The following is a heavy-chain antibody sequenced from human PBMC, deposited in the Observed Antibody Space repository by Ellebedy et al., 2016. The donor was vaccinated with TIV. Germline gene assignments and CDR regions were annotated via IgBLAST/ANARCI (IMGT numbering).Heavy chain of an antibody. Sequence: ASVKVSCKASGYTFTGYYMHWVRQAPGQGLEWMGWINPNSGGTNYAQKFQGRVTMTRDTSISTAYMELSRLRSDDTAVYYCAREESTMVRGVVHYGMDVWGQGTTVTVSS. CDR1: GYTFTGYY. D-gene: IGHD3-10*01. CDR3: AREESTMVRGVVHYGMDV. J-gene: IGHJ6*02. V-gene: IGHV1-2*02. CDR2: INPNSGGT.